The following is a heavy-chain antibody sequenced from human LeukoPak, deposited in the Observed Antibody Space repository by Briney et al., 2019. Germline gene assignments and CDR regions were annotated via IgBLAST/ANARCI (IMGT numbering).Heavy chain of an antibody. Sequence: TGGSLRLSCAASGFTFSTYWMHWVRQAPGKGLVWVSRIYIDGSSTNYADSVKGRFTISRDNSKNTLYLQMNSLRAEDTAVYYCARDRRGSGMYYFDYWGQGTLVTVSS. V-gene: IGHV3-74*01. D-gene: IGHD3-10*01. J-gene: IGHJ4*02. CDR1: GFTFSTYW. CDR3: ARDRRGSGMYYFDY. CDR2: IYIDGSST.